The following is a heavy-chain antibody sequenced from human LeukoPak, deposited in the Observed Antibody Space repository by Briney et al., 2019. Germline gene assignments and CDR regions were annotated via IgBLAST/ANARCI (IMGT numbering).Heavy chain of an antibody. V-gene: IGHV3-23*01. CDR2: ISGSGAGT. CDR1: GFTFSSYA. CDR3: AKGEEFGYYYDSSGYYNY. Sequence: AGGSLRLSCAASGFTFSSYAMNWVRQAPGKGLEWVSAISGSGAGTYYADSVKGRFTISRDNSKNTLYLQMNSLRAEDTAVYYCAKGEEFGYYYDSSGYYNYWGQGTLVTVSS. J-gene: IGHJ4*02. D-gene: IGHD3-22*01.